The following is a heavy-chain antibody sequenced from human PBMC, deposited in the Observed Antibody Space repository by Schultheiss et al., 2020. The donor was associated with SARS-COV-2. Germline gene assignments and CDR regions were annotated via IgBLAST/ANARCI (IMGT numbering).Heavy chain of an antibody. Sequence: QTLSLTCSVSGDSISDHFWNWIRQSPGKGLEWIGTTGHTIYNPSLKGRVTVSVDESKNQFSLTLRSVTADDTAVYFCARRVQESGYNPDENWLDSWGRGLLVTVSS. D-gene: IGHD1-1*01. V-gene: IGHV4-59*11. CDR3: ARRVQESGYNPDENWLDS. CDR2: TGHT. J-gene: IGHJ5*01. CDR1: GDSISDHF.